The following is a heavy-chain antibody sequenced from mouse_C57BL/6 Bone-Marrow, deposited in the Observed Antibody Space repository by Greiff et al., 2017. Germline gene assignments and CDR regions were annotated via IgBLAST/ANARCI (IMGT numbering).Heavy chain of an antibody. CDR2: LHPSDSDT. Sequence: VKLQQPGAGLVKPAASVSVSCKASGYSFTSYWMHWVKPRPAQGLAWIGRLHPSDSDTNYNQKFKGKATLTVDRSSSTAYMQLSSLTSEYSAVYGCEILGLSFTYRGQAALVPASA. CDR3: EILGLSFTY. D-gene: IGHD1-1*02. V-gene: IGHV1-74*01. CDR1: GYSFTSYW. J-gene: IGHJ3*01.